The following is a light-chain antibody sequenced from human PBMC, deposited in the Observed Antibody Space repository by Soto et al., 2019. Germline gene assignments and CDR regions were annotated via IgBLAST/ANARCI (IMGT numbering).Light chain of an antibody. V-gene: IGKV3-11*01. J-gene: IGKJ5*01. Sequence: IVLTPSPAPLPLSPGERATLSCRASPSVSNCLARDQQNPGQPPRLLRYDGSKRATGIPARFSGRASGTEFTLTIASLEPEEFAVYFGHQRYNWARVTFCQGTRLENK. CDR2: DGS. CDR1: PSVSNC. CDR3: HQRYNWARVT.